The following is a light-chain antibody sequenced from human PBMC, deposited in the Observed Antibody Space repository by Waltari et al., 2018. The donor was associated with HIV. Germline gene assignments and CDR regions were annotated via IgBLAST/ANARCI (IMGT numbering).Light chain of an antibody. CDR1: QIVGGNS. CDR2: GPS. CDR3: QQYGSSEGFT. V-gene: IGKV3-20*01. Sequence: EIVLTQSPGTLSLSPGDRATLSCRASQIVGGNSLAWYQKKPGQASMLLIYGPSTRAAGIPGRFSGSGSETDFTLTISRLEPEDCAVYYCQQYGSSEGFTFGPGTRVDI. J-gene: IGKJ3*01.